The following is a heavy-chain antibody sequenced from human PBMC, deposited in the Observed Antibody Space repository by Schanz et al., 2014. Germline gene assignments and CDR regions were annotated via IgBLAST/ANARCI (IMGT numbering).Heavy chain of an antibody. Sequence: VQLVESGGGLVQPGGSLRLSCAASGLTFSNHAMSWVRQAPGKGLEWVAGIAYDGSKKNYADSVKGRFTISRDNSKTTLYLQMNSLRTEDTAVYFCAKSYDTSGYSGFDYWGQGTLVTVSS. CDR1: GLTFSNHA. V-gene: IGHV3-30*18. J-gene: IGHJ4*02. CDR3: AKSYDTSGYSGFDY. D-gene: IGHD3-22*01. CDR2: IAYDGSKK.